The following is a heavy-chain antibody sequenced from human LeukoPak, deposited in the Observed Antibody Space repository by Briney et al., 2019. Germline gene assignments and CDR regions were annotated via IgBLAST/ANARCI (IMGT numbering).Heavy chain of an antibody. Sequence: GASVKVSCKASGGTFSTYPVSWVRQAPGQGLEWMGGIIPIFGTANYAQKFQGRVMITADESTSTAYMELSSLRSEDTAVYYCARDQEVLAPLDTWGQGTLVTVSS. CDR3: ARDQEVLAPLDT. J-gene: IGHJ5*02. V-gene: IGHV1-69*13. CDR1: GGTFSTYP. D-gene: IGHD5-12*01. CDR2: IIPIFGTA.